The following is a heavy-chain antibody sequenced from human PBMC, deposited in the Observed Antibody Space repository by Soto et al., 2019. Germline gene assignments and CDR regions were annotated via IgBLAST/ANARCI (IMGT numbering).Heavy chain of an antibody. Sequence: PSETLSLTCAVSGGSISSGGYSWSWVRQPPGKGLEWIGEIYHSGSTNYNPSLKSRVTISVDKSKNQFSLKLSSVTAADTAVYYCARVRITMIVVVRYFDYWGQGTLVTVSS. CDR2: IYHSGST. J-gene: IGHJ4*02. CDR3: ARVRITMIVVVRYFDY. CDR1: GGSISSGGYS. V-gene: IGHV4-4*02. D-gene: IGHD3-22*01.